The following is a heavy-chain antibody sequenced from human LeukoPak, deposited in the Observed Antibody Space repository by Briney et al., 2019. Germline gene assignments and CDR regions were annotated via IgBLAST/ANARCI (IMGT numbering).Heavy chain of an antibody. V-gene: IGHV1-69*05. CDR1: GGTFSSYA. D-gene: IGHD6-6*01. CDR2: IIPIFGTA. CDR3: ARDSGSSSASGDYYYYMDV. J-gene: IGHJ6*03. Sequence: ASVKVSCKASGGTFSSYAISWVRQAPGQGLEWMGMIIPIFGTANYAQKFQGRVTITTDESTSTAYMELSSLRSEDTAVYYCARDSGSSSASGDYYYYMDVWGKGTTVTVSS.